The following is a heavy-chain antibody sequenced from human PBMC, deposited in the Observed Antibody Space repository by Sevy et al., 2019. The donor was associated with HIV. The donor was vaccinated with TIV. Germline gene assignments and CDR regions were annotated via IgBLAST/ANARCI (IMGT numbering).Heavy chain of an antibody. J-gene: IGHJ2*01. V-gene: IGHV4-34*01. CDR1: GGSFTNYY. CDR3: VRKYMADVTFPNSPSYFDL. D-gene: IGHD6-6*01. CDR2: INHTGNT. Sequence: SETLSLTCAVYGGSFTNYYWTWIRQSPGKGLEWIGEINHTGNTNYNPSLESRVTMSVDTSTNQVSLKLTSVTVADTAMYYCVRKYMADVTFPNSPSYFDLWGRGTLVTVSS.